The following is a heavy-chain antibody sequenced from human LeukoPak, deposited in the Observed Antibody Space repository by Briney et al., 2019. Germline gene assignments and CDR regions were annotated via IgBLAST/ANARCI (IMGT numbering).Heavy chain of an antibody. D-gene: IGHD1-14*01. Sequence: AGGSLRLSCAASGFTFSSYGMHWVRQAPGKGLEWVAFVRYDGSNKYYADSVKGRFTIPRDNSKNTLYLQMNSLRAEDTAVYYCASTGAPWTADWGQGTLVTVSS. CDR2: VRYDGSNK. CDR3: ASTGAPWTAD. CDR1: GFTFSSYG. J-gene: IGHJ4*02. V-gene: IGHV3-30*02.